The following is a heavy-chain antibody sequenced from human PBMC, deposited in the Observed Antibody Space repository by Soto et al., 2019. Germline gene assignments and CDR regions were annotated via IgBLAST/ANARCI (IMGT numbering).Heavy chain of an antibody. J-gene: IGHJ6*02. CDR1: GFTFTSSA. CDR3: AVDRGSSSPNYYYYGIDV. Sequence: SVKVSCKASGFTFTSSAVQWVRQARGQRLEWIGWIVVGSGNTNYAQKFQERVTITRDMSTSTAYMELSSLRSEDTAVYYCAVDRGSSSPNYYYYGIDVWGQGTTVTVSS. D-gene: IGHD6-6*01. V-gene: IGHV1-58*01. CDR2: IVVGSGNT.